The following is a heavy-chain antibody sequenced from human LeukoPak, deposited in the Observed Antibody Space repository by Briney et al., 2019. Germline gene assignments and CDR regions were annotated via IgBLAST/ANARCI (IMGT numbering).Heavy chain of an antibody. V-gene: IGHV3-74*03. D-gene: IGHD1-26*01. CDR2: IHSDGIST. CDR3: ARHGGGSYSSPFDY. J-gene: IGHJ4*02. Sequence: GGSLRLSCAASGFTFSNTWMHWVRQAPGKGLVWVSRIHSDGISTTYADSVKGRFTISRDNAKNSLYLQMNSLRAEDTALYYCARHGGGSYSSPFDYWGQGTLVTVSS. CDR1: GFTFSNTW.